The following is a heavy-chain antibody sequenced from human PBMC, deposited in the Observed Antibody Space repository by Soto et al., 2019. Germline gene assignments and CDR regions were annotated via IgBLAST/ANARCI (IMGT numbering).Heavy chain of an antibody. D-gene: IGHD3-16*02. CDR3: ARSIYDYVWGTYRQLYYFDY. V-gene: IGHV2-5*01. CDR1: GFSLSTSGVG. CDR2: IYWNDDK. J-gene: IGHJ4*02. Sequence: QITLKESGPTLVKPTQTLTLTCTFSGFSLSTSGVGVGWIRQPPGKALEWLALIYWNDDKRYSPSLKSRLTITKDTSKNQVVLTMTNMDPVDTATYYCARSIYDYVWGTYRQLYYFDYWGQGTLVTVSS.